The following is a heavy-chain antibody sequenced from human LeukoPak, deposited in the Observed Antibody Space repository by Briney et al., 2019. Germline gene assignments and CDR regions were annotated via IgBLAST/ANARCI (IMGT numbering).Heavy chain of an antibody. CDR3: ARRAGGYSHPYDY. CDR2: IYSGGST. D-gene: IGHD4-23*01. CDR1: GFIVSDNY. V-gene: IGHV3-53*01. Sequence: HTGGSLRLSCAVSGFIVSDNYMSWVRQAPGKGLEWVSLIYSGGSTYYADSVKGRFTISRDNSKNTLYLHMNSLRAEDTAVYYCARRAGGYSHPYDYWGQGTLVTVSS. J-gene: IGHJ4*02.